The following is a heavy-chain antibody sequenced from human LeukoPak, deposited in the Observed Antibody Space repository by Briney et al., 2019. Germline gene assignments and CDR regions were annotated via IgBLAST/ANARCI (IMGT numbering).Heavy chain of an antibody. CDR1: GGSISSGSYY. J-gene: IGHJ4*02. Sequence: SETLSLTCTVSGGSISSGSYYWSWIRQPAGKGLEWIGRIYTSGSTNYNPSLKSRVTISVDTSKNQFSLKLSSVTAADTAVYYCAKSYSSSWWDYFDYWGQGTLVTVSS. CDR3: AKSYSSSWWDYFDY. D-gene: IGHD6-13*01. CDR2: IYTSGST. V-gene: IGHV4-61*02.